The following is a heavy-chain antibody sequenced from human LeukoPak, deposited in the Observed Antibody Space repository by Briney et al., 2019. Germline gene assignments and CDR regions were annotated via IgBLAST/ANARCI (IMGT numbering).Heavy chain of an antibody. V-gene: IGHV4-34*01. CDR1: GGSFSGYY. Sequence: PSETLSLTCAVYGGSFSGYYWSWIRQPPGKGLEWIGEINHSGSTNYNPSLKSRVTISVDTSKNQFSLKLSSVTAADTAVYYCAGDYYGSGSYLGWFDPWGQGTLVTASS. CDR3: AGDYYGSGSYLGWFDP. J-gene: IGHJ5*02. D-gene: IGHD3-10*01. CDR2: INHSGST.